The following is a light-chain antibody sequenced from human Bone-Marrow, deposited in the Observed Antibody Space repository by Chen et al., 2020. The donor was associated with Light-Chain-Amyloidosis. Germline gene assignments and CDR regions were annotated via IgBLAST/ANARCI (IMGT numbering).Light chain of an antibody. CDR3: QVWDRSSDGPV. V-gene: IGLV3-21*02. Sequence: SYVLTQPSSVSVAPGQTATIACGGNNIGSTSVHWYQQTPGQAPLLVVYDDSDRPSGIPERLSGSNSGNTASLTISRVEAGDEAAYYCQVWDRSSDGPVFGGGTKLTVL. CDR1: NIGSTS. J-gene: IGLJ3*02. CDR2: DDS.